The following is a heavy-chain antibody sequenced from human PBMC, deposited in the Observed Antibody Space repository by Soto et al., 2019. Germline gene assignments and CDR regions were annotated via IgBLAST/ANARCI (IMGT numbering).Heavy chain of an antibody. CDR3: ARDSRDGYNVFDY. J-gene: IGHJ4*02. CDR2: ISAYNGNT. CDR1: GYTFTSYA. V-gene: IGHV1-18*01. Sequence: ASVKVSCKASGYTFTSYAMHWVRQAPGQRLEWMGWISAYNGNTNYAQKLQGRVTMTTDTSTSTAYMELRSLRSDDTAVYYCARDSRDGYNVFDYWGQGTLVTVSS. D-gene: IGHD5-12*01.